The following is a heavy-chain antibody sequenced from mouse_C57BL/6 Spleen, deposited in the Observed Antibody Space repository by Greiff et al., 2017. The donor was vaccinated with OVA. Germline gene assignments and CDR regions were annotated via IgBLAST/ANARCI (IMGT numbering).Heavy chain of an antibody. Sequence: EVQLQQSGPELVKPGASVKMSCKASGYTFTDYNMHWVKQSHGKSLEWIGYINPNNGGTSYNQKFKGKATLTVNKSSSTAYMELRSLTSEDSAVYYCALGLYDPYAMDYWGQGTSVTVSS. CDR1: GYTFTDYN. J-gene: IGHJ4*01. CDR2: INPNNGGT. V-gene: IGHV1-22*01. CDR3: ALGLYDPYAMDY. D-gene: IGHD2-3*01.